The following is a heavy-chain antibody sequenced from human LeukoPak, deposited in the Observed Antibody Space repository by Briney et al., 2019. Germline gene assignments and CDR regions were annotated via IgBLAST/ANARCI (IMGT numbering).Heavy chain of an antibody. J-gene: IGHJ5*02. D-gene: IGHD1-7*01. Sequence: SVKVSFKASGGTFSSYAISWVRQAPGQGLEWMGGIIPIFGTANYAQKFQGRVTITADKSTSTAYMELSSLRSEDTAVYYGARAITGTTGNWFDPWGQGTLVTVSS. V-gene: IGHV1-69*06. CDR1: GGTFSSYA. CDR2: IIPIFGTA. CDR3: ARAITGTTGNWFDP.